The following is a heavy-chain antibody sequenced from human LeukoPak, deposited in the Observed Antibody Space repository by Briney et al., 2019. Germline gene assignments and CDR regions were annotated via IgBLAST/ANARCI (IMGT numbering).Heavy chain of an antibody. V-gene: IGHV3-23*01. CDR1: GFTFSSYA. CDR3: AKRGITATKEFDC. Sequence: GGSLRLSCVASGFTFSSYAMSWVRQAPGKGLEWVSNISGSGGSTNYADSVKGRFTISRDNSKNTVYLQMNSLRAEDTAVYYCAKRGITATKEFDCWGQGTLVTVSS. J-gene: IGHJ4*02. CDR2: ISGSGGST. D-gene: IGHD1-7*01.